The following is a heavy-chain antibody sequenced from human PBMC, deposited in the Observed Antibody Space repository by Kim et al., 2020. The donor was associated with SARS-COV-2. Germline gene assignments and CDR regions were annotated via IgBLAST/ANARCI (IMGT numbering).Heavy chain of an antibody. V-gene: IGHV3-23*01. CDR3: AKGESNNWYCFDY. J-gene: IGHJ4*02. CDR2: ISCSGGST. Sequence: GGSLRLSCAASGFTFSSYAMSWVRQAPGKGPEWVSLISCSGGSTYHADSVKGRFTISRDNSKKTLYFQMTSLRAEDTALYYCAKGESNNWYCFDYWGQGTLVTVSS. CDR1: GFTFSSYA. D-gene: IGHD6-13*01.